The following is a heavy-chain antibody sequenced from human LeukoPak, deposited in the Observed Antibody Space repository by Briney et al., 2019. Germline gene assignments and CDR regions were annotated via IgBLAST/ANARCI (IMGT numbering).Heavy chain of an antibody. CDR2: ISAYNGNT. Sequence: ASVKVSCKASGYTFTSYGISWVRQAPGQGLEWIGWISAYNGNTNYAQKLQGRVTMTTDTSTSTAYMELRSLRSEDTAVYYCARSRTPGIAAAGTEYFQHWGQGTLVTVSS. CDR1: GYTFTSYG. CDR3: ARSRTPGIAAAGTEYFQH. V-gene: IGHV1-18*01. J-gene: IGHJ1*01. D-gene: IGHD6-13*01.